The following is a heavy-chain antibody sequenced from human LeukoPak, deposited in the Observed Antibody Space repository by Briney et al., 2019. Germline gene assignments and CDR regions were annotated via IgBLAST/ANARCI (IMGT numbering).Heavy chain of an antibody. CDR3: ARGILSPRSVAFDV. V-gene: IGHV3-30*03. J-gene: IGHJ3*01. CDR1: GFTFSNYG. D-gene: IGHD3-3*01. Sequence: GGSLRLSCAASGFTFSNYGMHWVRQAPGKGLEWVALISSDGTTKYNADSVEGRFTISRDTSMDTLYLQMNSLRVDDTSVYYCARGILSPRSVAFDVWGQGTMVTVS. CDR2: ISSDGTTK.